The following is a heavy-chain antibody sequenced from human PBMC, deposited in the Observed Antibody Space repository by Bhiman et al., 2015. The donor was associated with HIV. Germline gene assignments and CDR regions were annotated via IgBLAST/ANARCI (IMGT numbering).Heavy chain of an antibody. V-gene: IGHV3-30*04. CDR3: AREAYRYSNTRGSIEM. CDR1: GFTFTTFS. CDR2: LPYDEGQN. D-gene: IGHD5-12*01. J-gene: IGHJ3*02. Sequence: VQLEESGGGVVQPGGSLRLSCSASGFTFTTFSIHWVRQAPGKGLEWVAVLPYDEGQNFYGDSVKGRFTISIDTSETTVFLQMNSLRTDDTAVYYCAREAYRYSNTRGSIEMWGQGTMVTVSS.